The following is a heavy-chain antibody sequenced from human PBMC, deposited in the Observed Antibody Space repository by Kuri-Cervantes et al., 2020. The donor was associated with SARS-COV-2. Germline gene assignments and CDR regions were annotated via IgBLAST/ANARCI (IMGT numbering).Heavy chain of an antibody. CDR2: VRGKANNYAT. CDR3: TRQEWWFDY. V-gene: IGHV3-73*01. D-gene: IGHD2-15*01. CDR1: GFLFSASA. J-gene: IGHJ4*02. Sequence: GESLKISCEVSGFLFSASAIHWVRQASGKGLEWVGRVRGKANNYATAYAAPVKGRFTISRDDSKNTAYLQMNSLKTEDTAVYYCTRQEWWFDYWGQGTLVTVSS.